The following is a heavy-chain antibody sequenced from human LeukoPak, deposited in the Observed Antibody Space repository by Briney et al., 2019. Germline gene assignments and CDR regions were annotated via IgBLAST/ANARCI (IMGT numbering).Heavy chain of an antibody. D-gene: IGHD3-16*01. J-gene: IGHJ3*02. Sequence: GGSLRLSCAAPGFTFSSYSMNWVRQAPGKGLEWVSYISSSSSTIYYADSVKGRFTIPRDNAKNSLYLQMNSLRAEDTAVYYCARALYPASNDAFDIWGQGTMVTVSS. CDR3: ARALYPASNDAFDI. V-gene: IGHV3-48*01. CDR1: GFTFSSYS. CDR2: ISSSSSTI.